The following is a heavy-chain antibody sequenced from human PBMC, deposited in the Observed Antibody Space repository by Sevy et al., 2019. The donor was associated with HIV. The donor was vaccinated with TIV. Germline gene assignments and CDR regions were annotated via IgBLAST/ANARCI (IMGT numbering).Heavy chain of an antibody. CDR1: GFTFSSYA. CDR3: AKAGYYDSSGYYFDY. D-gene: IGHD3-22*01. V-gene: IGHV3-23*01. J-gene: IGHJ4*02. Sequence: GGSLRLSCAASGFTFSSYATSWVRQAPGKGLEWVSTISGSGGSTYYADSVKGRFTISRDNSKNTLYLQMNSLRAEDTAVYYCAKAGYYDSSGYYFDYWGQGTLVTVSS. CDR2: ISGSGGST.